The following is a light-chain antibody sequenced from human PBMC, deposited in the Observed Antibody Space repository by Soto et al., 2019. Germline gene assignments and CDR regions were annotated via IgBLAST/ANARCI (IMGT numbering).Light chain of an antibody. Sequence: DIQMTQSPSTLSGSVGDRVTITCRASQTISSWLAWYQQKPGKAPKLLIYKASTLKSGVPSRFSGSGSGTEFTLTISSLQPDDFATYYCQQYNSSWTLRQGTKVDIK. CDR3: QQYNSSWT. CDR1: QTISSW. CDR2: KAS. V-gene: IGKV1-5*03. J-gene: IGKJ1*01.